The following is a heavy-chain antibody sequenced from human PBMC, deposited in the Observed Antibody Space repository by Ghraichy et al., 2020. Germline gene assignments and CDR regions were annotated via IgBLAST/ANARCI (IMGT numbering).Heavy chain of an antibody. D-gene: IGHD1-7*01. V-gene: IGHV3-23*01. J-gene: IGHJ5*02. Sequence: GGSLRLSCAASGFTFSSYAMSWVRQAPGKGLEWVSTISGSGCSTYYADSVRGRFTVSRDNSKNTLYLQMNSLRAEDTALYYCAKDTITGTTGWFDPWGQGTLVTVSS. CDR2: ISGSGCST. CDR1: GFTFSSYA. CDR3: AKDTITGTTGWFDP.